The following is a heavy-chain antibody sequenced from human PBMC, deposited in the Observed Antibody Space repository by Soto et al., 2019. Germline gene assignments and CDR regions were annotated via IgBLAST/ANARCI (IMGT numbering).Heavy chain of an antibody. V-gene: IGHV1-8*01. CDR3: ARARGWFGEFYDYYYYYMDV. CDR1: GYTFTSYD. Sequence: ASVKVSCKASGYTFTSYDINWVRQATGQGLEWMGWMNPNSGNTGYAQKFQGRVTMTRNTSISTAYMELSSLRSEDTAVYYCARARGWFGEFYDYYYYYMDVWGKGTTVTVSS. J-gene: IGHJ6*03. D-gene: IGHD3-10*01. CDR2: MNPNSGNT.